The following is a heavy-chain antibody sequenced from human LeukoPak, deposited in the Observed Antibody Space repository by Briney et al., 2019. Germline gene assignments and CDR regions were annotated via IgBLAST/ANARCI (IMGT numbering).Heavy chain of an antibody. D-gene: IGHD3-10*01. CDR1: GYSFTSYW. CDR2: IYPGDSYT. Sequence: GESLKISCKGSGYSFTSYWIGWVRQMPGKGLEGLGIIYPGDSYTRYSPSFQGQVTISADKSISTAYLQWSSLKASDSAMYYCASRPSGSGLGFAPWGQGTLVTVSS. V-gene: IGHV5-51*01. CDR3: ASRPSGSGLGFAP. J-gene: IGHJ5*02.